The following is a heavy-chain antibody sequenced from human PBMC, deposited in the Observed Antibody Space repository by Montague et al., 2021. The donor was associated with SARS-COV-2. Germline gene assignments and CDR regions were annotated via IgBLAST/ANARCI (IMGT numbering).Heavy chain of an antibody. J-gene: IGHJ6*02. V-gene: IGHV3-48*03. CDR2: ISSSGSTI. D-gene: IGHD3-3*01. CDR3: ARGGTYYDFWSGYQNYYYGMDV. CDR1: GFTFSSYE. Sequence: SLSLSCAASGFTFSSYEMTWVRQAPGKGLEWVSYISSSGSTIYYADSVKGRFTISRANAKNSLYLQMNSLRAEDTAVYYCARGGTYYDFWSGYQNYYYGMDVWGQGTTVTVSS.